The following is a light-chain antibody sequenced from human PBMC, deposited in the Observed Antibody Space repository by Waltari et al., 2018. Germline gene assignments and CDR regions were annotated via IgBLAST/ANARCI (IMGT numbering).Light chain of an antibody. Sequence: DNQMTQSPSSLSASVGDRVTITCQASQDISNYLNWYQQKLGKAPKLLIYHASNLEAGVPSRFSGSGSGTDFTFTINSLQPEDIATYYCQQYDNLPLTFGGGTKVENK. CDR1: QDISNY. V-gene: IGKV1-33*01. CDR2: HAS. J-gene: IGKJ4*01. CDR3: QQYDNLPLT.